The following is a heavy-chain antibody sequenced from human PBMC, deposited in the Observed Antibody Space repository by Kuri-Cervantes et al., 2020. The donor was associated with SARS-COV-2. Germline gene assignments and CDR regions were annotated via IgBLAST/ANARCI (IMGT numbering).Heavy chain of an antibody. Sequence: GSLRLSCAVSGYSISSGYYWGWIRQPPGKGLEWIGSIYYSGSTYYNPSLKSRVTISVDTSKNQLSPNLNSVTAADTAVFYCARHAPSILRFLQWTQPAHNFDYWGQGTLVTVSS. CDR3: ARHAPSILRFLQWTQPAHNFDY. CDR2: IYYSGST. D-gene: IGHD3-3*01. V-gene: IGHV4-38-2*01. J-gene: IGHJ4*02. CDR1: GYSISSGYY.